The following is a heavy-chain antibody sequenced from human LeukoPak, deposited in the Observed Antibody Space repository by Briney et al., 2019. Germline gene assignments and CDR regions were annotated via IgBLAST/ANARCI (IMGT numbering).Heavy chain of an antibody. CDR3: AGDDPAYYDFWIWLTW. D-gene: IGHD3-3*01. J-gene: IGHJ4*02. CDR1: GGSISSSSYY. Sequence: SETLSLTCTVSGGSISSSSYYWGWIRRPPGKGLEWIGSIYYSGSTYYNPSLKSRVTISVDTSKNQFSPKLSSVTAADTAVYYCAGDDPAYYDFWIWLTWWGQGTLVTVSS. CDR2: IYYSGST. V-gene: IGHV4-39*01.